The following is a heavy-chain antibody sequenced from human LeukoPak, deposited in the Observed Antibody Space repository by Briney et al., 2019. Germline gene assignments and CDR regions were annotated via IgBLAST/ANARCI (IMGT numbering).Heavy chain of an antibody. D-gene: IGHD1-26*01. Sequence: GRSLRLSCAASGFTFSSYGMHWVRQAPGKGLVWVSRIKYDASSTSYADSVKGRFTISRDNAKNTLYLQMNSLRAEDTAVYYCARGATYAYYQDYWGQGTLVTVSS. CDR1: GFTFSSYG. CDR2: IKYDASST. CDR3: ARGATYAYYQDY. J-gene: IGHJ4*02. V-gene: IGHV3-74*01.